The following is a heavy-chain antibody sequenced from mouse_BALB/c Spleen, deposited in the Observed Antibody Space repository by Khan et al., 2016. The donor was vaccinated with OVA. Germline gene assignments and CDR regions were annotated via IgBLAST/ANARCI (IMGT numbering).Heavy chain of an antibody. D-gene: IGHD2-10*01. V-gene: IGHV5-9*02. CDR1: GFAFSSYD. Sequence: DVMLVESGGGLVKPGGSLKLSCAPSGFAFSSYDMSWVRQTPEKRLEWVATISGTGIYTYYPDSVKGRFTISRDNARNTLYLQMSSLRSEDTALYYCARPSYYGNPWLTYWGQGTLVTVSA. CDR3: ARPSYYGNPWLTY. J-gene: IGHJ3*01. CDR2: ISGTGIYT.